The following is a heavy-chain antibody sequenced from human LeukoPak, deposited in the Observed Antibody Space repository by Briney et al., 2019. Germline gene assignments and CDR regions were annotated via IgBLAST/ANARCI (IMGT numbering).Heavy chain of an antibody. V-gene: IGHV3-30-3*01. J-gene: IGHJ4*02. CDR3: ARPRWAAAGTRGVVLDY. Sequence: GGSLRLSCAASGFTFSSYAMHWVRQAPGKGLEWVAVISYDGSNKYYADSVKGRFTISRDNSKNTLYLQMNSLRAEDMAVYYCARPRWAAAGTRGVVLDYWGQGTLVTVSS. CDR2: ISYDGSNK. D-gene: IGHD6-13*01. CDR1: GFTFSSYA.